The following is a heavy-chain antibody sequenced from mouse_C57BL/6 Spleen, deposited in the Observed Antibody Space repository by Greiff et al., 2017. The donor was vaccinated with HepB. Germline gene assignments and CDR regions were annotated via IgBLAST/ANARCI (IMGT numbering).Heavy chain of an antibody. CDR1: GYTFTSYW. V-gene: IGHV1-52*01. CDR3: AREDSNLDY. J-gene: IGHJ2*01. Sequence: QLQQPGAELVRPGSSVKLSCKASGYTFTSYWMHWVKQRPIQGLEWIGNIDPSDSETHYNQKFKDKATLTVDKSSSTAYMQLSSLTSEDSAVYYCAREDSNLDYWGQGTTLTVSS. CDR2: IDPSDSET. D-gene: IGHD2-5*01.